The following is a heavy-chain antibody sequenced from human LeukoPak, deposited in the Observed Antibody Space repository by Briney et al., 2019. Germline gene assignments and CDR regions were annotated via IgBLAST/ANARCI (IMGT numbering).Heavy chain of an antibody. D-gene: IGHD6-13*01. CDR1: GFTFSSYG. V-gene: IGHV3-33*01. Sequence: PGGSLRLSCAASGFTFSSYGMHWVRQAPGKGLEWVAVIWYDGSNKYYADSVKGRFTISRDNSKNTLYLQMDSLRAEDTAVYYCAREVAIAAAPFDYWGQGTLVTVSS. CDR2: IWYDGSNK. J-gene: IGHJ4*02. CDR3: AREVAIAAAPFDY.